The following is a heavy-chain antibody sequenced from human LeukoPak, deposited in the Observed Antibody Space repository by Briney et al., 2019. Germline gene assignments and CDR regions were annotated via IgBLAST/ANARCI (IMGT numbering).Heavy chain of an antibody. D-gene: IGHD1-7*01. V-gene: IGHV3-53*01. J-gene: IGHJ4*02. CDR3: ARDYWWNYDY. CDR2: IYSGGST. Sequence: GGSLRLSCAASGFTFSSYAMHWVRQAPGKGLEWVSVIYSGGSTYYADSVKGRFTISRDNSKNTLYLQMNSLRAEDTAVYYCARDYWWNYDYWGQGTLVTVSS. CDR1: GFTFSSYA.